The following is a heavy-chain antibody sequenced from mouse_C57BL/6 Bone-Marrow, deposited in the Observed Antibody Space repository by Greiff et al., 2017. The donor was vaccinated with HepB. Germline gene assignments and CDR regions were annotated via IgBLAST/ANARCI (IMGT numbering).Heavy chain of an antibody. Sequence: EVMLVESGGGLVKPGGSLKLSCSASGFTFSDYGMHWVRQAPEKGLEWVAYISSGSSTIYYADTVKGRFTISRDNAKNTLFLQMTSLRSEDTAMYYCARNYGNYGNFDYWGQGTTLTVSS. J-gene: IGHJ2*01. CDR3: ARNYGNYGNFDY. CDR2: ISSGSSTI. D-gene: IGHD2-1*01. CDR1: GFTFSDYG. V-gene: IGHV5-17*01.